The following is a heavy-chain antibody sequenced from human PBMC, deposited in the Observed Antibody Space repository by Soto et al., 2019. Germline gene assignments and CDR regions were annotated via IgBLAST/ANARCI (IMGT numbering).Heavy chain of an antibody. CDR2: IYYSGST. V-gene: IGHV4-59*12. J-gene: IGHJ5*01. CDR1: GGSISSYY. D-gene: IGHD4-17*01. Sequence: PSETLSLTCTVSGGSISSYYWSWIRQPPGKGLEWIGYIYYSGSTNYNPSLKSRVTISVDTSKKQFSLNLRSGTAGATAVYYCARYKGGQTYDSTRVTNSSLNSGGKGTL. CDR3: ARYKGGQTYDSTRVTNSSLNS.